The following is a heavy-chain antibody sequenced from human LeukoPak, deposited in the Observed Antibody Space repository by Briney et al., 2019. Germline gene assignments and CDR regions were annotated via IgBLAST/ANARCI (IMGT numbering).Heavy chain of an antibody. D-gene: IGHD3-22*01. CDR1: GFTFSSYE. V-gene: IGHV3-48*03. CDR3: ARVLRGYYYDSSGYYP. CDR2: ISTGGSTI. J-gene: IGHJ5*02. Sequence: PGGSLRLSCAASGFTFSSYEMNWVRQAPGKGLEWVSYISTGGSTIYYANSVKGRFTISRDNAKNSLYLQMNSLRAEDTAVYYCARVLRGYYYDSSGYYPWGQGTLVTVSS.